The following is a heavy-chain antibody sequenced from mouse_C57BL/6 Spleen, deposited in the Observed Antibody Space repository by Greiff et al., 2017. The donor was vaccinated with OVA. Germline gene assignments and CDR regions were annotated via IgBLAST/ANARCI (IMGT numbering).Heavy chain of an antibody. CDR1: GYTFTSYW. CDR3: ARVITTVHFDY. D-gene: IGHD1-1*01. J-gene: IGHJ2*01. V-gene: IGHV1-64*01. Sequence: QVQLQQPGAELVKPGASVKLSCKASGYTFTSYWMHWVKQRPGQGLEWIGMIHPNSGSTNYNEKFKSKATLTVDKSSSTAYMQLSSLTSEDSAVYYCARVITTVHFDYWGQGTTLTVSS. CDR2: IHPNSGST.